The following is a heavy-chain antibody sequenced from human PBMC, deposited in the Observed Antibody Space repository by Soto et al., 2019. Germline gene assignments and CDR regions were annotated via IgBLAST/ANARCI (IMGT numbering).Heavy chain of an antibody. CDR2: ISYDGSNK. D-gene: IGHD6-19*01. CDR1: GFTFSSYG. Sequence: GGSLRLSCAASGFTFSSYGMHWVRQAPGKGLEWVAVISYDGSNKYYADSVKGRFTISRDNSKNTLYLQMNSLRAEDTAVYYCAKEVGGEAVAGTTGIWGQGTLVTVSS. J-gene: IGHJ4*02. CDR3: AKEVGGEAVAGTTGI. V-gene: IGHV3-30*18.